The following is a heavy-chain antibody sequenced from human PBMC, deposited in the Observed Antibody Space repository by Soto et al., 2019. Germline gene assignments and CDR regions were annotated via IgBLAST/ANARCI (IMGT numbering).Heavy chain of an antibody. CDR2: INHSGST. D-gene: IGHD2-8*02. J-gene: IGHJ4*02. CDR1: GGSFSGYY. Sequence: QVQLQQWGAGLLKPSETLSLTCAVYGGSFSGYYWTWIRQPPGTGREWIGVINHSGSTNYNPSLKSRVTISVDTSKNQFSLKLTSVTAADTAVYYCARDKSTGLFDYWGQGTLVTVSS. V-gene: IGHV4-34*01. CDR3: ARDKSTGLFDY.